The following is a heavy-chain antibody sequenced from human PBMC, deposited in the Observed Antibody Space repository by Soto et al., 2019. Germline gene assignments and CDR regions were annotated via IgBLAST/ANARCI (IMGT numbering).Heavy chain of an antibody. J-gene: IGHJ6*02. Sequence: PGGSLRLSCVGSGFNFRIYTMNWVRQAPGKGPEWVSSISQTGDYMVYADSVKGRFTISRDNAKNSVYLQMNSLGVEDTAVYYCAKVGVRGVPSYFSMDVWGQGTTVTAP. V-gene: IGHV3-21*01. CDR3: AKVGVRGVPSYFSMDV. CDR1: GFNFRIYT. CDR2: ISQTGDYM. D-gene: IGHD3-10*01.